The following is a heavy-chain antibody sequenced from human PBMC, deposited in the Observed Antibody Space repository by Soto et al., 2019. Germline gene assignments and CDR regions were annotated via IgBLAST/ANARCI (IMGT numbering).Heavy chain of an antibody. D-gene: IGHD2-15*01. V-gene: IGHV4-34*01. J-gene: IGHJ5*02. CDR1: GGSFSGYY. Sequence: QVQLQQWGAGLLKPSETLSLTCAVYGGSFSGYYWSWIRQPPGKGLEWIGEINHSGSTNYNPSLKRRVTRSVERSKNQFSLKLSSVTAADTAVDYCAGGRGGVVAETWGQGTLVTVSS. CDR3: AGGRGGVVAET. CDR2: INHSGST.